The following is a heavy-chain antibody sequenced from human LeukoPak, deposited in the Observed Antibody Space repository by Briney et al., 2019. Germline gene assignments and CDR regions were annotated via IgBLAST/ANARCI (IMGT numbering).Heavy chain of an antibody. CDR2: IYYSGST. V-gene: IGHV4-59*08. CDR1: GGSISSYY. J-gene: IGHJ4*02. D-gene: IGHD4-17*01. CDR3: ARTTTVTTSLDY. Sequence: SETLSLTCTVSGGSISSYYWSWIRQPPGKGLEWIGYIYYSGSTNYNPSLKSRVTISVDTSKNQFSLKLSSATAADTAVYYCARTTTVTTSLDYWGQGTLVTVSS.